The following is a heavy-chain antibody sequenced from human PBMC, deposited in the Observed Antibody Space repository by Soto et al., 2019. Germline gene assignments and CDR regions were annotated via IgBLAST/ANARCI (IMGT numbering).Heavy chain of an antibody. D-gene: IGHD1-1*01. V-gene: IGHV4-30-4*01. CDR1: GDSISSADYY. CDR3: ARDLWVEPELYYYGMDV. J-gene: IGHJ6*02. CDR2: IFYSGTT. Sequence: SETLSLTCTVSGDSISSADYYWSWIRQTPGKGLEWIGHIFYSGTTYYNPSLKSRLAISVDTSKNHFSLRLTSVTAADTAVYYCARDLWVEPELYYYGMDVWGQGTTVTVSS.